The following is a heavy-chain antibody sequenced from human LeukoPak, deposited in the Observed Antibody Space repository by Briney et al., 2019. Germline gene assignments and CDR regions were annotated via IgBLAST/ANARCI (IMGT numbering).Heavy chain of an antibody. J-gene: IGHJ4*02. CDR3: AKGARGVTAVDY. Sequence: GGSLRLSCAASGFTFSSYGMHWVRQAPGKGLEWVAVISYDGSNKYYADSVKGRFTISRDNSKNTLYLQMNSLRAEDTAVYYCAKGARGVTAVDYWGQGTLVTVSS. D-gene: IGHD2-21*02. CDR1: GFTFSSYG. V-gene: IGHV3-30*18. CDR2: ISYDGSNK.